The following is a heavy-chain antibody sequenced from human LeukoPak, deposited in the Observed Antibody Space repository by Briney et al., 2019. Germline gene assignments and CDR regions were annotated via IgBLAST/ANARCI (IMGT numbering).Heavy chain of an antibody. J-gene: IGHJ3*01. CDR3: ARPLL. CDR2: ISYDGSNK. CDR1: GFTFSSYV. V-gene: IGHV3-30*04. Sequence: VGALRLSCAASGFTFSSYVMHSVRQAPGRGLEWVAVISYDGSNKYYADSVKGRFTISRDNSKNTLYLQMNSLRAEDTAVYYCARPLLWGQGTMVTVSS.